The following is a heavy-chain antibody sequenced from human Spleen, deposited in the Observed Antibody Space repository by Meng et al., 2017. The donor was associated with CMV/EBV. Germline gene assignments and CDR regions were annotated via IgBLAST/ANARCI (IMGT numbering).Heavy chain of an antibody. J-gene: IGHJ5*02. CDR3: ARGDEADNWFDP. CDR2: MDYSGNA. V-gene: IGHV4-59*01. Sequence: SETLSLTCTVSGGSIRSYYWSWIRQSPGKGLEWIGYMDYSGNANYNPSLKSRVTISVDTSKNQFSLKLSSVTAADTAVYYCARGDEADNWFDPWGQGTLVTVSS. CDR1: GGSIRSYY.